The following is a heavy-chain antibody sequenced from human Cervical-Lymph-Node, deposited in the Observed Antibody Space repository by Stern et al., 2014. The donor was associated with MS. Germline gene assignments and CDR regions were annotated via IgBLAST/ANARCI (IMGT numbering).Heavy chain of an antibody. D-gene: IGHD2-2*01. V-gene: IGHV4-31*03. J-gene: IGHJ5*01. CDR3: ARKGAIVPAAIENWFDS. Sequence: LQESGPGLVKPSQTLSLTCTVSGGSISSGGYFWSWIRQHPGKGLEWIGDIYHSGSTYYNPSLKSRVTISVDTSKNQFSLNLTSVTAADTAVYYCARKGAIVPAAIENWFDSWGQGTLVTVSS. CDR2: IYHSGST. CDR1: GGSISSGGYF.